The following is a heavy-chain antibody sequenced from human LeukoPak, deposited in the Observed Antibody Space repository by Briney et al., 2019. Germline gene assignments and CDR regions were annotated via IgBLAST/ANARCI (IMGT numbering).Heavy chain of an antibody. J-gene: IGHJ4*02. V-gene: IGHV1-2*02. CDR3: ARDFYSGSNVPHY. CDR1: GYTFTSYG. D-gene: IGHD1-26*01. CDR2: INPNSGIT. Sequence: ASVKVSCKASGYTFTSYGISWVRQAPGQGLEWMGWINPNSGITKYAQKFEGRVTMTRDTSISTAYMELSRLRSDDTAVYYCARDFYSGSNVPHYWGQGTLVIVSS.